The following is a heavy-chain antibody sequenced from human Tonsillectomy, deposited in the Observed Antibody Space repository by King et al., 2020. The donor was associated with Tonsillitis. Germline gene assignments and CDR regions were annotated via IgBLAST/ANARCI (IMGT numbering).Heavy chain of an antibody. CDR1: RFTFSDYY. J-gene: IGHJ3*02. Sequence: VQLVESGGGLVKPGGSLRLSCAASRFTFSDYYMSWIRQAPGKGREWMSFINPSGTNTNYVDSVRGRFTISRDNAKNSMFLQMNSLRPEDTGVYYCGREYWGAFDIWGQGTMVTVSS. V-gene: IGHV3-11*06. D-gene: IGHD2-8*02. CDR3: GREYWGAFDI. CDR2: INPSGTNT.